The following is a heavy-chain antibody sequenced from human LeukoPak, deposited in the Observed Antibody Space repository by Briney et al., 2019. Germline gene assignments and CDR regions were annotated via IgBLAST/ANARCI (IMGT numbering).Heavy chain of an antibody. Sequence: PSHTLSLTCPVSGGFISSGSYYSSWIRQPAGKGLEWFGHIYYSGSTYYNPSLKSRVTISVDTSKNQFSLKLSSVTAADTAVYYCANKVVVPADTPFDYWGQGTLVTVSS. V-gene: IGHV4-30-4*08. CDR3: ANKVVVPADTPFDY. D-gene: IGHD2-2*01. CDR1: GGFISSGSYY. J-gene: IGHJ4*02. CDR2: IYYSGST.